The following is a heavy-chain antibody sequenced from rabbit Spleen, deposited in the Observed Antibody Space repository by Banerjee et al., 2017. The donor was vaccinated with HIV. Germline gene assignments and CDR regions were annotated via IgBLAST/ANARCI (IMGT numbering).Heavy chain of an antibody. D-gene: IGHD1-1*01. J-gene: IGHJ6*01. CDR2: IYTGNSKT. Sequence: QQLVESGGGLVKPGASLTLTCKASAFSFSRGYDMCWVRQAPGKGLEWIACIYTGNSKTYFATWAKGRFTCSKTSSTTVTLQMTRLTAADTATYFCARDTSSSFSSYGMDLWGQGTLFTVS. CDR3: ARDTSSSFSSYGMDL. V-gene: IGHV1S40*01. CDR1: AFSFSRGYD.